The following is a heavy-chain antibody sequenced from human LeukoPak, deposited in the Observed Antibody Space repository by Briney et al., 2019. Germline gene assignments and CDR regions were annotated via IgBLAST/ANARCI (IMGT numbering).Heavy chain of an antibody. CDR2: INPSGGST. D-gene: IGHD2-2*01. J-gene: IGHJ3*02. CDR3: ARDISMSGTRHDAFDI. Sequence: GASVKVSCKASGYTFTSYYMHWVRQAPGQGLEWMGIINPSGGSTSYAQKFQGRVTMTRDTSTSTVYMELSSLRSEDTAVYFCARDISMSGTRHDAFDIWGQGTMVTVSS. CDR1: GYTFTSYY. V-gene: IGHV1-46*01.